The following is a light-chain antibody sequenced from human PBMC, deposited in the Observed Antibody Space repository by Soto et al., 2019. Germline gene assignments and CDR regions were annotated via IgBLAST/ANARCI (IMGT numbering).Light chain of an antibody. V-gene: IGLV2-11*01. Sequence: QSALTQPRSVSGSPGQSVTISCTGTSSDVGAYNFVSWYQQHPGKAPKLMTYDVNKRPSGVPDRFSGSKSGNTASLTISGLQAEDEADYYCCSYAGSYTDVFGTGTKLTVL. CDR1: SSDVGAYNF. CDR2: DVN. CDR3: CSYAGSYTDV. J-gene: IGLJ1*01.